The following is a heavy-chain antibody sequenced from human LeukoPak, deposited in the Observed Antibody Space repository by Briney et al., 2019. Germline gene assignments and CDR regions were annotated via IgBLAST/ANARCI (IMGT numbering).Heavy chain of an antibody. CDR1: GYTFTAYY. CDR2: INPSGGST. D-gene: IGHD2-2*01. V-gene: IGHV1-46*01. CDR3: AREVVPPATGFDY. J-gene: IGHJ4*02. Sequence: ASVKVSCKASGYTFTAYYMHWVRQAPGQGLEWMGIINPSGGSTSYAQKFQGRVTLTRDMSTSTVYMELSSLRSEDTAVYYCAREVVPPATGFDYWGQGTLVTVSS.